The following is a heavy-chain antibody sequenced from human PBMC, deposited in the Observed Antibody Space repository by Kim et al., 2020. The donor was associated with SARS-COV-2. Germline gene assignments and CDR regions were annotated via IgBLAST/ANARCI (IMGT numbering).Heavy chain of an antibody. J-gene: IGHJ6*03. D-gene: IGHD3-10*01. Sequence: SETLSLTCTVSGGSINNYYWTWIRQPPGKGLEWIGYMYYTGSTNYNPSLKSRVTMSVDTSQNQFSLRLNSVTAADTAVYYCARLGVRLYYYMDVWGKGTTVTVSS. CDR1: GGSINNYY. CDR2: MYYTGST. CDR3: ARLGVRLYYYMDV. V-gene: IGHV4-59*08.